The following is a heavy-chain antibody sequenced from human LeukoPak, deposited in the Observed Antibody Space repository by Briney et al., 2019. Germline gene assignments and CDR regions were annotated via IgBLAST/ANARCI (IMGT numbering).Heavy chain of an antibody. CDR1: GGSISSSSYY. Sequence: PSETLSLTCTVSGGSISSSSYYRGWIRQPPGKGLEWIGSIYYSGSTYYNSSLKSRVTMSVDTSKNQFSLRLSSVTAADTAVYYCARHSYMSNSPEYWGQGTLVTVSS. CDR2: IYYSGST. CDR3: ARHSYMSNSPEY. V-gene: IGHV4-39*01. D-gene: IGHD4-11*01. J-gene: IGHJ4*02.